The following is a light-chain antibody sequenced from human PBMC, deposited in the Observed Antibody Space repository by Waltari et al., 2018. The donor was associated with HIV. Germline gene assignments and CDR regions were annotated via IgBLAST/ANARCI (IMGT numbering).Light chain of an antibody. CDR1: STDVGTYNL. J-gene: IGLJ1*01. V-gene: IGLV2-23*02. Sequence: QSALTQPASVSGSPGQSITLSCTGTSTDVGTYNLVSWYQQHPGKAPKLIIYEVTERPSGVSNRFSGSKAGNTASLTISGLQADDEADYYCCSYVGTNTFFGTGTKVTVL. CDR2: EVT. CDR3: CSYVGTNTF.